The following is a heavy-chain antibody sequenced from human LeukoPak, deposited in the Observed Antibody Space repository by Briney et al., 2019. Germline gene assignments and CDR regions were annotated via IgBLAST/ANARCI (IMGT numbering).Heavy chain of an antibody. V-gene: IGHV4-39*07. CDR3: ARDLAQMWVWGSYRPRGFFDY. D-gene: IGHD3-16*02. J-gene: IGHJ4*02. CDR2: IYYSGST. CDR1: GGSISSSSYY. Sequence: SETLSHTCTVSGGSISSSSYYWGWIRQPPGKGLEWIGSIYYSGSTYYNPSLKSRVTISVDTSKNQFSLKLSSVTAADTAVYYCARDLAQMWVWGSYRPRGFFDYWGQGTLVTVSS.